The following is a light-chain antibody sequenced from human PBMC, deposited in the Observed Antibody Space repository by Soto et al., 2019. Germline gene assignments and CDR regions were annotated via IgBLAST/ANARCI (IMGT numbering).Light chain of an antibody. Sequence: EIVMNQSPATLSASPGERATLSCRASQSASGDLAWYQQKPGQAPRLLIYAASTRATGIPARFSGSGSETEFTLTISSLQSEDFAVYYCQQYGSSGTFGQGTKVDI. CDR1: QSASGD. CDR2: AAS. CDR3: QQYGSSGT. J-gene: IGKJ1*01. V-gene: IGKV3-15*01.